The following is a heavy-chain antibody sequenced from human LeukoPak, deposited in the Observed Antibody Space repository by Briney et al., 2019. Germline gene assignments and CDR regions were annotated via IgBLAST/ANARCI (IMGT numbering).Heavy chain of an antibody. CDR2: LYYSGST. CDR3: ARGLGDICSSTSCYGPVDY. Sequence: SETLSLTCTVSGGSISSSYYYWGWIRQPPGKGLEWVGSLYYSGSTYYNPSLKSRVTISVDTSKNQFSLKLSSVTAADTAVYYCARGLGDICSSTSCYGPVDYWGQGTLVTASS. V-gene: IGHV4-39*07. CDR1: GGSISSSYYY. J-gene: IGHJ4*02. D-gene: IGHD2-2*01.